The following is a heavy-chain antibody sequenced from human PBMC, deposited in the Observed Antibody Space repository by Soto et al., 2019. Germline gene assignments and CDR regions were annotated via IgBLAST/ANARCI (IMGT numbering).Heavy chain of an antibody. CDR1: GGSISSGGYY. V-gene: IGHV4-31*03. CDR3: ARGTDYYGSRFDP. CDR2: IYYSGST. D-gene: IGHD3-10*01. J-gene: IGHJ5*02. Sequence: SETLSLTCTVSGGSISSGGYYWSWIRQHPGKGLEWIGYIYYSGSTYYNPSLKSRVTISVDTSKNQFSLKLSSVTAADTAVYYCARGTDYYGSRFDPWGQGTLVTVSS.